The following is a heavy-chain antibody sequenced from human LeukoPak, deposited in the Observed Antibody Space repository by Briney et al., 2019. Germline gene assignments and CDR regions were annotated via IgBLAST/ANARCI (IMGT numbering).Heavy chain of an antibody. CDR2: ISSSSSYI. CDR1: GFTFSSYS. V-gene: IGHV3-21*01. CDR3: ATRGRSGYYYGMDV. J-gene: IGHJ6*02. Sequence: GGSLRLSCAASGFTFSSYSMNWVRQAPGKGLEWVSSISSSSSYIYYADSVKGRFTISRDNAKNSLYLQMNSLRAEDTAVYYCATRGRSGYYYGMDVWGQGTTVTVSS. D-gene: IGHD1-26*01.